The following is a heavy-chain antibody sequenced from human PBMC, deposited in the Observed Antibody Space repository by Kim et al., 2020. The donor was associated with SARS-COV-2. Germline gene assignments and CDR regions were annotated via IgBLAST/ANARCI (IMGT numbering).Heavy chain of an antibody. Sequence: SETLSLTCAVYGGSFSGYYWSWIRQPPGKGLEWIGEINHSGSTNYNPSLKSRVTMSVXXSKNQFSLKLSSVTAADTAXXXCGXGGGRWLQNGGRYFNYWGXRTXXTVSS. CDR3: GXGGGRWLQNGGRYFNY. D-gene: IGHD3-16*01. V-gene: IGHV4-34*01. J-gene: IGHJ4*02. CDR2: INHSGST. CDR1: GGSFSGYY.